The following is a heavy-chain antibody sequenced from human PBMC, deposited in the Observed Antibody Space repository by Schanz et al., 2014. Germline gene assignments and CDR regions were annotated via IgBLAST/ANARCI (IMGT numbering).Heavy chain of an antibody. CDR2: IGYDGSEK. Sequence: QVQLVESGGGVVQPERSLRLSCAASGFTFSSYGMHWVRQAPGKGLEWVANIGYDGSEKYYVDSVKGRFTISRDNSKDTLYLQMSGLTPEDTAVYYCARDGDFDYSGQGTLVTVSS. CDR1: GFTFSSYG. V-gene: IGHV3-33*01. CDR3: ARDGDFDY. J-gene: IGHJ4*02.